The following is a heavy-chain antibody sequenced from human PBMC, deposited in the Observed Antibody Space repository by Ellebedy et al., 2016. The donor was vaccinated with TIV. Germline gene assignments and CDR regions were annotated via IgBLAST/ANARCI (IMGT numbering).Heavy chain of an antibody. CDR3: ARRGGRATIFGVVIMRERFDY. Sequence: SETLSLXCAVSGGSISSGGYYWSWIRQPPGKGLEWIGEINHSGSTNYNPSLKSRVTISVDTSKNQFSLKLSSVTAADTAVYYCARRGGRATIFGVVIMRERFDYWGQGTLVTVSS. J-gene: IGHJ4*02. CDR1: GGSISSGGYY. V-gene: IGHV4-34*01. CDR2: INHSGST. D-gene: IGHD3-3*01.